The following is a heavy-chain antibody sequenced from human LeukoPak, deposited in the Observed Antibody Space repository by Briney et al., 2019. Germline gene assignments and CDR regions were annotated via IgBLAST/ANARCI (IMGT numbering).Heavy chain of an antibody. CDR2: IDPSDSFT. D-gene: IGHD3-22*01. CDR1: GYRSTKYW. J-gene: IGHJ1*01. CDR3: ARFSPPYFSDSSGYSEYSHH. V-gene: IGHV5-10-1*01. Sequence: GESLRISGKGAGYRSTKYWRSWLRQMPGKGLEWMGRIDPSDSFTNYSPSFQGHVTISADKSINTSYLQCSSLKASDTAMYYCARFSPPYFSDSSGYSEYSHHWGQGPLVTVSS.